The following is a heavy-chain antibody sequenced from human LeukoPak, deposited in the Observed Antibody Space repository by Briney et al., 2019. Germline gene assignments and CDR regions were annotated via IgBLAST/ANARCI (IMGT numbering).Heavy chain of an antibody. CDR3: AKRTGYFDWLSYFDY. V-gene: IGHV3-48*03. D-gene: IGHD3-9*01. CDR2: ISSSGSTT. J-gene: IGHJ4*02. CDR1: GFTFSSYE. Sequence: GGSLRLSCAASGFTFSSYEMNWVRQAPGKGLEWVSYISSSGSTTYYADSVKGRFTISRDNSKNTLYLQMNSLRAEDTAVYYCAKRTGYFDWLSYFDYWGQGTLVTVSS.